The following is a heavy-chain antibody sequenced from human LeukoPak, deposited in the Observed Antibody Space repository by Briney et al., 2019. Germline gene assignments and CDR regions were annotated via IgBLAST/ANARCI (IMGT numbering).Heavy chain of an antibody. D-gene: IGHD6-19*01. V-gene: IGHV4-59*01. CDR1: GGSISSYY. CDR2: IYYSGST. J-gene: IGHJ4*02. CDR3: ARSGQWPPRGIYYFDY. Sequence: SETLSLTCTVSGGSISSYYWSWIRQPPGKGLEWIGYIYYSGSTNYNPSLKSRVTISVDTSKNQFSLKLSSVTAADTAVYYCARSGQWPPRGIYYFDYWGQGTLVTVSS.